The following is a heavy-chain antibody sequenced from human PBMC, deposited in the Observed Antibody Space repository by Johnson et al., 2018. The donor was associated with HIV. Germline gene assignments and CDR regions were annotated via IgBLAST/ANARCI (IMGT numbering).Heavy chain of an antibody. J-gene: IGHJ3*02. CDR2: ISYDGSNK. CDR3: ARDFYAGVVVVPRGAFDI. V-gene: IGHV3-30*04. D-gene: IGHD3-22*01. CDR1: GFTFSSYA. Sequence: QVQLVESGGVVVQPGGSLRLSCAASGFTFSSYAMHWVRQAPGKGLEWVAVISYDGSNKYYADSVKGRFTISRDNSKNTLYLQMNSLRAEDTAVYYCARDFYAGVVVVPRGAFDIWGQGTMVTVSS.